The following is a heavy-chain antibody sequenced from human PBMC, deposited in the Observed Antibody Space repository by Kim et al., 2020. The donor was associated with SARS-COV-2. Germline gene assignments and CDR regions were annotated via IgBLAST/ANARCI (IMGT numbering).Heavy chain of an antibody. V-gene: IGHV3-30*04. CDR3: ARPGSGSYYNPFDY. Sequence: GGSLRLSCAASGFTFSSYAMHWVRQAPGKGLEWVAVISYDGSNKYHTDSVKGRFTISRDNSKNTLYLQMNSLRAEDTAVYYCARPGSGSYYNPFDYWGQGTLVTVSS. CDR1: GFTFSSYA. D-gene: IGHD3-10*01. J-gene: IGHJ4*02. CDR2: ISYDGSNK.